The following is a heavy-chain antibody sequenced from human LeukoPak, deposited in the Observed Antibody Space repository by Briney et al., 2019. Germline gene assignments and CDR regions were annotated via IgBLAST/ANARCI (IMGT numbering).Heavy chain of an antibody. Sequence: PGGSLRLSCVASGFVLSDHSMDWVRQAPGKGLEWVGRCRDKADRSITTYAASLKGRFTISRDDSQNSLYLQMSSLEIEDTAVYYCAGDRRGSYDYWGQGTLVTVSS. J-gene: IGHJ4*02. V-gene: IGHV3-72*01. CDR3: AGDRRGSYDY. CDR2: CRDKADRSIT. D-gene: IGHD1-26*01. CDR1: GFVLSDHS.